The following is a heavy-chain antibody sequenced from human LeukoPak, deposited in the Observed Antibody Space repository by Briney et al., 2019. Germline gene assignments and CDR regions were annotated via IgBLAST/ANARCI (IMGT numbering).Heavy chain of an antibody. Sequence: PSETLSLTCTVSGGSLSSYYWSWIRQSPGKGLEWIGYFYNSGSTSYNPSLKSRVTISVDTSKNQFSLKLSSVTAADTAVYYCARHVYGDSFDYWGQGTLVTVSS. CDR3: ARHVYGDSFDY. V-gene: IGHV4-59*08. J-gene: IGHJ4*02. CDR1: GGSLSSYY. CDR2: FYNSGST. D-gene: IGHD4-17*01.